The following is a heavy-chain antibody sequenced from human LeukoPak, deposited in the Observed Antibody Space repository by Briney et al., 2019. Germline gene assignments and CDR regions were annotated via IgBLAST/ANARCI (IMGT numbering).Heavy chain of an antibody. D-gene: IGHD3-16*02. V-gene: IGHV4-30-2*01. J-gene: IGHJ5*02. CDR1: GGSISSGGYS. Sequence: PSETLSLTCAVSGGSISSGGYSWSWIRQPPGKGLEWIGYIYHSGSTYYNPSLKSRVTISVDRSKNQFSLKLSSVTAADTAVYYCARRLRLGELSPWGQGSLVTVSS. CDR2: IYHSGST. CDR3: ARRLRLGELSP.